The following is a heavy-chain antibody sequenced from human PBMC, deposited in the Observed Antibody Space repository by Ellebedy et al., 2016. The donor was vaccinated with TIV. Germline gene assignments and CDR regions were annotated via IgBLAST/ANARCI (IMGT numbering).Heavy chain of an antibody. Sequence: SVKVSCXASGGTFSSYAISWVRQAPGQGLEWMGGIIPIFGTANYAQKFQGRVTITADESTSTAYMELSSLRSEDTAVYYCARAIIPHDAFDIWGQGTMVTVSS. CDR2: IIPIFGTA. CDR3: ARAIIPHDAFDI. J-gene: IGHJ3*02. CDR1: GGTFSSYA. V-gene: IGHV1-69*13.